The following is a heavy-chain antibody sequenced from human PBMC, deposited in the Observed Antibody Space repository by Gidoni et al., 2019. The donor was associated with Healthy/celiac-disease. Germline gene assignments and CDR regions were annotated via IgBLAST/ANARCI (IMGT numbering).Heavy chain of an antibody. CDR3: ARYRYDFWGGYSHGIDY. CDR1: GGPISSGGDY. Sequence: QVQLQESGPGLVKPSQTLSLTCTVSGGPISSGGDYWSWSRQHPGKGLDLIGYIYYSGSTYYNPSLKSRVTISVDTSKNQFSLKLSSVTAADTAVYYCARYRYDFWGGYSHGIDYWGQGTLVTVSS. CDR2: IYYSGST. J-gene: IGHJ4*02. D-gene: IGHD3-3*01. V-gene: IGHV4-31*03.